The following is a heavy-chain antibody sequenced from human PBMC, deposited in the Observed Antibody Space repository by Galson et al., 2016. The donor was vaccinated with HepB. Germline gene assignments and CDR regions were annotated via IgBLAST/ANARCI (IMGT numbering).Heavy chain of an antibody. CDR3: ASHAASGSYSDYFPH. CDR1: GLTFSSYA. Sequence: SLRLSCAASGLTFSSYAMTWVRQAPGKGLEWVSTITDNGGHTYYADSVKGRFTLSRDHSKNTLYLQMNSLRAEDTALYYCASHAASGSYSDYFPHWGQGTLVTVSS. V-gene: IGHV3-23*01. J-gene: IGHJ4*02. D-gene: IGHD3-10*01. CDR2: ITDNGGHT.